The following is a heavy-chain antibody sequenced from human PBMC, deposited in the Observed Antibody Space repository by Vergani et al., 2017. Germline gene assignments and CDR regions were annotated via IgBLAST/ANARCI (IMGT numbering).Heavy chain of an antibody. CDR1: GFTFSSYA. D-gene: IGHD4-17*01. CDR3: ARDPMGYGDYPYYFDY. V-gene: IGHV3-30-3*01. J-gene: IGHJ4*02. CDR2: ISYDGSNK. Sequence: VQLVESGGGLVKPGGSLRLSCAASGFTFSSYAMHWVRQAPGKGLEWVAVISYDGSNKYYADSVKGRFTISRDNSKNTLYLQMNSLRAEDTAVYYCARDPMGYGDYPYYFDYWGQGTLVTVSS.